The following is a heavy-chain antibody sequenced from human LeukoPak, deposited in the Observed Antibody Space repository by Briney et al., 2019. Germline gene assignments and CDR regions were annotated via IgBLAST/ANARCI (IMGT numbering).Heavy chain of an antibody. D-gene: IGHD4-23*01. CDR3: ARTTVVTRTDDY. V-gene: IGHV1-46*01. CDR1: GYTFTSYY. Sequence: ASVKVSCKASGYTFTSYYMHWVRQAPGQGLEWMGIINPSGGSTSYAQKFQGRVTMTRDTSTSTAYMELRSLRSDDTAVYYCARTTVVTRTDDYWGQGTLVTVSS. CDR2: INPSGGST. J-gene: IGHJ4*02.